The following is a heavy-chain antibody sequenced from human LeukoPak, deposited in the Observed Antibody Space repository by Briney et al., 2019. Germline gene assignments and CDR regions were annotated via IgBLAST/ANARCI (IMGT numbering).Heavy chain of an antibody. J-gene: IGHJ4*02. Sequence: GESLKISCKGSAYTFTNYWIAWVRQMPGKGRESMGTSFPDDSHTTYSPSFQGRVTISADKSINTAYLQWSSLKASDTAIYYCARATTGTRTVDYWGQGTLVTVSS. CDR3: ARATTGTRTVDY. CDR2: SFPDDSHT. D-gene: IGHD1-7*01. V-gene: IGHV5-51*01. CDR1: AYTFTNYW.